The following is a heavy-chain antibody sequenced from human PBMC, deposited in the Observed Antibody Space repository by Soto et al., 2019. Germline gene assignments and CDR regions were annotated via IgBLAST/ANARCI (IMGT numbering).Heavy chain of an antibody. V-gene: IGHV4-59*01. Sequence: SETLSLTCTVSGGSISNYYWSWIRQPQGKGLEWIGYIYYSGSTNYNPSLKSRVTISVDTSKNQFSLKLSSVTAADTAVYYCAREIPGYSYGQPFDYWGQGTQVTVSS. CDR3: AREIPGYSYGQPFDY. CDR1: GGSISNYY. D-gene: IGHD5-18*01. CDR2: IYYSGST. J-gene: IGHJ4*02.